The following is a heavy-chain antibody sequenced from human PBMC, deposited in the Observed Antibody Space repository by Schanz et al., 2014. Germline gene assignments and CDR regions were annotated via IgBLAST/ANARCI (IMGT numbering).Heavy chain of an antibody. CDR2: INLSGGST. CDR3: ARAKRFGDMDV. Sequence: VQLEQSGAEVKKPGSSVKVSCKASGGTFSSFGINWVRQAPGQGLEWMGIINLSGGSTNNAQKFQGRVTLTTDTSTSTAYMELRNLRSDDTAVYYCARAKRFGDMDVWGQGTTVTVSS. CDR1: GGTFSSFG. D-gene: IGHD3-10*01. V-gene: IGHV1-46*01. J-gene: IGHJ6*02.